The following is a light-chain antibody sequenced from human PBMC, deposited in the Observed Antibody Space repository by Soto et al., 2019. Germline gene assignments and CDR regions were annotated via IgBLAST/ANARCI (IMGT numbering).Light chain of an antibody. Sequence: QSVLTQPASVSGSPGQSITISCTGTGSDVGGYDYVSWYQHHPGKAPKVMIYEVTNRPSGVSNRFSGSKSGNTASLTISGLLAEDEADYSCSSYTSSSTYVFGTGTKV. J-gene: IGLJ1*01. V-gene: IGLV2-14*01. CDR3: SSYTSSSTYV. CDR1: GSDVGGYDY. CDR2: EVT.